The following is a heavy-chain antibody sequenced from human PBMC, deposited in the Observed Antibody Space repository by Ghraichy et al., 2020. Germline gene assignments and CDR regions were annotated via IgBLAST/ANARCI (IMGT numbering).Heavy chain of an antibody. V-gene: IGHV3-53*01. CDR2: IYSDGST. CDR1: GFTVSRSY. Sequence: GGSLRLSCEASGFTVSRSYMSWVRQASGKGLEWVSIIYSDGSTYYADSVKGRFTISRDNSKNTLYLQMKSLSPEDTAVYYCARNRPDPDGYYFDYWGRGTLVTVSS. J-gene: IGHJ4*02. CDR3: ARNRPDPDGYYFDY.